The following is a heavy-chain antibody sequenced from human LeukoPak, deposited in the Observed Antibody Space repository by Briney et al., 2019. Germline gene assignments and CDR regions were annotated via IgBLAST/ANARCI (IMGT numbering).Heavy chain of an antibody. J-gene: IGHJ6*04. CDR1: GFTFSSYW. D-gene: IGHD2-2*01. CDR2: IKQDGSEK. V-gene: IGHV3-7*03. Sequence: PGGSLRLSCAASGFTFSSYWMSWVRQAPGKGLEWVANIKQDGSEKYYVDSVKGRFTISRDNAKNSLYLQMNSLRAEDTAVYYCARSPYCSSTSCPRVYYYGMDVWGKGTTVTVSS. CDR3: ARSPYCSSTSCPRVYYYGMDV.